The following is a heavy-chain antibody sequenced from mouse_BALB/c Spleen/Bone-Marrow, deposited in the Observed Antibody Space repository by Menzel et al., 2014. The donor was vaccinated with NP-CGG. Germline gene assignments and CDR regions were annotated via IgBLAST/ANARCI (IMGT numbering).Heavy chain of an antibody. D-gene: IGHD2-14*01. Sequence: VQLQQSGAELVKPGASVKLSCTASGFNIKDTYMHWVKQRPEQGLEWIGRVDPANGNTKYVPKFQGKATITADTSSNTAYLQLSSLTSEDTAVYYCARYRLGTYFDYWGQGTTLIVSS. J-gene: IGHJ2*01. CDR2: VDPANGNT. CDR1: GFNIKDTY. CDR3: ARYRLGTYFDY. V-gene: IGHV14-3*02.